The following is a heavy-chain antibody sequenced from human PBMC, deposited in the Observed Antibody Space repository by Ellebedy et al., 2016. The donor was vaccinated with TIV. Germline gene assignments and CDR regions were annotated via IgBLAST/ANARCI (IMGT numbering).Heavy chain of an antibody. Sequence: ASVKVSCKASGHTFTSYGISWVRQAPGQGLEWMGRIIPILGIANYTQKFQGRVTITADKSTNTAYMELSSLTSEDTATYYCARNTMVRGVPVDYWGQGTLVTVSS. CDR1: GHTFTSYG. D-gene: IGHD3-10*01. CDR3: ARNTMVRGVPVDY. CDR2: IIPILGIA. J-gene: IGHJ4*02. V-gene: IGHV1-69*04.